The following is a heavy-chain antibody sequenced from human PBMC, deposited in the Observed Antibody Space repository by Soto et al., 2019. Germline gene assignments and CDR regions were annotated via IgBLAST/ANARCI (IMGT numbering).Heavy chain of an antibody. CDR1: GCSITSCYW. J-gene: IGHJ3*02. Sequence: SETLSLTCAVSGCSITSCYWCCWRRQPARGLVEWVGVIYDSGGTEYNPSLKSQVTISVDKSKNPASLKLSSVNAADTAVYYCARVWGGAFDIWGQGTMVTVS. CDR2: IYDSGGT. D-gene: IGHD3-10*01. V-gene: IGHV4-4*02. CDR3: ARVWGGAFDI.